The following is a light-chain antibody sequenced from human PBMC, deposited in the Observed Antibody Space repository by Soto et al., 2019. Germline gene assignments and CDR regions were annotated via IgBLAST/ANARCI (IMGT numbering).Light chain of an antibody. V-gene: IGLV1-40*01. CDR2: GNS. J-gene: IGLJ1*01. Sequence: SVLTQPPSVSGAPGQRVTISCTGRSSNIGAGYDVHWYQQLPGTAPKLLIYGNSNRPSGVPDRFSGSKSGTSASLAITGLQAEDEADYYCQSYDSSLSGYVFGTGTKVTVL. CDR3: QSYDSSLSGYV. CDR1: SSNIGAGYD.